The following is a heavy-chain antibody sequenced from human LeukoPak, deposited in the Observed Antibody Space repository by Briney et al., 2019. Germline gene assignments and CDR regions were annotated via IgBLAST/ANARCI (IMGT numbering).Heavy chain of an antibody. CDR1: GYGFTSYW. J-gene: IGHJ4*02. CDR2: IYPGDSDT. Sequence: GESLKISCKGSGYGFTSYWIGWVRQMPGKGLEWMGIIYPGDSDTRYSPSFQGQVTISADKSISTAYLQWSSLKASDTAMYYCARQRAGYDFWSGHYGNFDYWGQGTLVTVSS. V-gene: IGHV5-51*01. D-gene: IGHD3-3*01. CDR3: ARQRAGYDFWSGHYGNFDY.